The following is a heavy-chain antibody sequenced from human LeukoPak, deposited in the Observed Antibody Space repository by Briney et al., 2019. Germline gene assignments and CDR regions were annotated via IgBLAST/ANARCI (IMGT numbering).Heavy chain of an antibody. CDR2: INSDGSST. CDR3: ARDSGYSGYDRFDY. CDR1: GFTFSSYW. J-gene: IGHJ4*02. D-gene: IGHD5-12*01. Sequence: GGSLIPSCAASGFTFSSYWMHWVRQAPGKGLVWVSRINSDGSSTRYADSVKGRFTISRDNAKNTLYLQMNSLRVEDTAVYYCARDSGYSGYDRFDYWGQGTLVTVSS. V-gene: IGHV3-74*01.